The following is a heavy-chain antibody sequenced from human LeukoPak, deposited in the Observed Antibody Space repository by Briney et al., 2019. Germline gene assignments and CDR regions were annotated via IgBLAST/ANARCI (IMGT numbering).Heavy chain of an antibody. J-gene: IGHJ4*02. V-gene: IGHV4-34*01. CDR3: ARGGWLRPFDY. Sequence: TSETLSLTCAVYGESFSGYYWSWIRQPPGKGLEWIGEINHSGSTNYNPSLKSRVTISVDTSKNQFSLKLSSVTVADTAVYYCARGGWLRPFDYWCQGTLVTVSS. CDR2: INHSGST. D-gene: IGHD5-12*01. CDR1: GESFSGYY.